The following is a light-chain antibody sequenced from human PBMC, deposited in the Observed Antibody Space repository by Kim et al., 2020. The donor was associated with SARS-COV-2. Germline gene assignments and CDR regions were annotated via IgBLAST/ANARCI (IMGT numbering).Light chain of an antibody. J-gene: IGLJ1*01. CDR1: SSDVGNYNF. CDR3: CSFASASTYV. Sequence: GRSITIAYAGTSSDVGNYNFVSWYQQHPGKAPKLIIYEDNKWPSGVSNRYSGSKSANTASLTISGLQAEDEADYYCCSFASASTYVFGTGTKVTVL. CDR2: EDN. V-gene: IGLV2-23*01.